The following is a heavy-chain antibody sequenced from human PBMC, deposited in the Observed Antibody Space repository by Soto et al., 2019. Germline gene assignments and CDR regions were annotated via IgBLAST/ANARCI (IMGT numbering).Heavy chain of an antibody. J-gene: IGHJ6*02. D-gene: IGHD4-4*01. V-gene: IGHV3-23*01. CDR2: ISGSGGNT. CDR3: ARSQHRTTVAHFYVYYGLGV. Sequence: PGGSLRLSCAASGFTFSSYAMSWVRQAPGKGLEWVSAISGSGGNTYYADSVKGRFTISRDNSKSTLYLQMNSLRVEDTAVYYCARSQHRTTVAHFYVYYGLGVWGQGTTVTVSS. CDR1: GFTFSSYA.